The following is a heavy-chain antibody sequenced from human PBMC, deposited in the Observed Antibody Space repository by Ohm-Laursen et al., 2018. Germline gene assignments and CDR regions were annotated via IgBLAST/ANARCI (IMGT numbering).Heavy chain of an antibody. J-gene: IGHJ4*02. D-gene: IGHD4-23*01. CDR2: ISGSGGST. CDR1: GFTFSDYY. Sequence: GSLRLSCAASGFTFSDYYMSWVRQAPGKGLEWVSTISGSGGSTYYADSVKGRFTISRDNSKNTLYLQTNSLRAEDTAVYYCAKAPPERGNSNLMSLDYWGQGTLVTVSS. CDR3: AKAPPERGNSNLMSLDY. V-gene: IGHV3-23*01.